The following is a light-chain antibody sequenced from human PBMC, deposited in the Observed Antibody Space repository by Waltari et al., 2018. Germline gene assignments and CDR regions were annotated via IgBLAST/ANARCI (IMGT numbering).Light chain of an antibody. V-gene: IGKV3-20*01. J-gene: IGKJ2*01. CDR1: QSAASTY. CDR2: GAS. Sequence: EYVLTQSPGTLSLSPGERATLPSSASQSAASTYLAWYQQKPGQAPRLLIYGASNRATGIPDRFSGSGSGKDFTLTISRLEPEDFAVYYCQQYGDSPLYTFGRGTKLEIK. CDR3: QQYGDSPLYT.